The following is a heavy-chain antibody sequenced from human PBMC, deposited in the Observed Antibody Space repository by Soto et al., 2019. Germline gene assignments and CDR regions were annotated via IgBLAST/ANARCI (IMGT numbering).Heavy chain of an antibody. CDR2: INHSGST. CDR1: GGSFSGYY. V-gene: IGHV4-34*01. CDR3: ASLGDSGLYYFDY. J-gene: IGHJ4*02. Sequence: PSETLSLTCAVYGGSFSGYYWSWIRQPPGKGLEWIGEINHSGSTNYNPSLKSRVTISVDTSKNQFSLKLSSVTAADTAVYYCASLGDSGLYYFDYWGQGTLVTVSS. D-gene: IGHD3-22*01.